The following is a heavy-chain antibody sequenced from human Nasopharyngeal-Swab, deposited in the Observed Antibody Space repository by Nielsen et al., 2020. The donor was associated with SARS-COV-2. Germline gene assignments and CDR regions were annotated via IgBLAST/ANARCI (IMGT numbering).Heavy chain of an antibody. V-gene: IGHV3-74*01. Sequence: GGSLTLSCAASGSTFSSYWMHWVRQAPGKGLVWVSRINSDGSSTSYADSVKGRFTISRDNAKNTLYLQMNSLRAEDTAVYYCARSPTDYSNYAFDYWGQGTLVTVSS. CDR3: ARSPTDYSNYAFDY. CDR1: GSTFSSYW. D-gene: IGHD4-11*01. CDR2: INSDGSST. J-gene: IGHJ4*02.